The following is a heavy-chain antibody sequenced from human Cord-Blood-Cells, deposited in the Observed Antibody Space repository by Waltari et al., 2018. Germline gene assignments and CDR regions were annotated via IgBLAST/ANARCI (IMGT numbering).Heavy chain of an antibody. Sequence: QVQLVQSGAEVKKPGASVKVSCKASGYTFTGYYMHWVRQAPGQGLEWMGWINPNRGGTNYAQKFQGWVTMTRDTSISTAYMELSRLRSDDTAVYYCARGSERQPPGDAFDIWGQGTMVTVSS. CDR2: INPNRGGT. V-gene: IGHV1-2*04. CDR1: GYTFTGYY. J-gene: IGHJ3*02. D-gene: IGHD6-13*01. CDR3: ARGSERQPPGDAFDI.